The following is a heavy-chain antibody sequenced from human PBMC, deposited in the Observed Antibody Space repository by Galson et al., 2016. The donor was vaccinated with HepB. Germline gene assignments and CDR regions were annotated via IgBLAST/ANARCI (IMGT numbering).Heavy chain of an antibody. CDR1: GFSLTTSGVG. CDR2: IFWDDDK. CDR3: AHRDYSSGSYYNFDY. D-gene: IGHD3-10*01. V-gene: IGHV2-5*02. J-gene: IGHJ4*02. Sequence: PALVKPTQTLTLTCTFSGFSLTTSGVGVGWIRQPPGEALEWLAYIFWDDDKRYSPSLKSRLTITKDTSKNQVFLTMTNMDPVDTATYYCAHRDYSSGSYYNFDYWGQGTLVTVSS.